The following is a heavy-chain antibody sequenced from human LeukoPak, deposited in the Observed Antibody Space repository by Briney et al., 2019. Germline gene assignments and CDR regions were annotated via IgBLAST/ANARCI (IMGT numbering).Heavy chain of an antibody. CDR2: ISAYNGNT. CDR1: GGTFSNYA. V-gene: IGHV1-18*01. D-gene: IGHD3-3*01. Sequence: ASVKVSCKASGGTFSNYAISWVRQAPGQGLEWMGWISAYNGNTNYAQKLQGRVTMTTDTSTRTAYMELRSLRSDDTAVYYCASGYDFWSGYSDYWGQGTLVTVSS. J-gene: IGHJ4*02. CDR3: ASGYDFWSGYSDY.